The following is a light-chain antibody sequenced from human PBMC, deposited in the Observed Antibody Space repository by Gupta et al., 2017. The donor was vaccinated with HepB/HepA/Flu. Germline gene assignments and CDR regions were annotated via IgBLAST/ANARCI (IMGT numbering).Light chain of an antibody. V-gene: IGKV1-5*03. CDR2: RAS. J-gene: IGKJ1*01. Sequence: DIQMTQSPSTLSASVGDRVTITCRASQNINKWLAWYQQEAGKAPKLLLYRASKLESGVPSRFSGSGYGTEFTLTSSSRQPDDFANYYCQQYYSNCTFGQGTKVDIK. CDR1: QNINKW. CDR3: QQYYSNCT.